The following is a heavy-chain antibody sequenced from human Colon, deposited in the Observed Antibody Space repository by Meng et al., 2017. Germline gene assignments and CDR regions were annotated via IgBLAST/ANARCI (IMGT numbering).Heavy chain of an antibody. V-gene: IGHV4-61*01. CDR3: ARGMTNGITFGGVIVN. D-gene: IGHD3-16*02. J-gene: IGHJ4*02. CDR1: GGSSHMGSYY. CDR2: IYYSGST. Sequence: QAQASGPGLARPSETLSLTCTVSGGSSHMGSYYCSWIRQHPGKGLEWIVYIYYSGSTNYNPSLNSRVTISVDTSKNQFSLKLSSVTAADTAVYYCARGMTNGITFGGVIVNWGQGTLVTVSS.